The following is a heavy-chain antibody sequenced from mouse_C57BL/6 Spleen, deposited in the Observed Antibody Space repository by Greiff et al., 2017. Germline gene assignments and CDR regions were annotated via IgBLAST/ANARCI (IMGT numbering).Heavy chain of an antibody. Sequence: QVQLQQSGAELVRPGTSVKVSCKASGYAFTNYLIEWVKQRPGQGLEWIGVINPGSGGTNYNEKFKGKATLTADKSASTAYMQLSSLTCENSAVYFCASSGDYGNYVDYWGQGTSVTVSS. J-gene: IGHJ4*01. D-gene: IGHD2-1*01. CDR1: GYAFTNYL. CDR2: INPGSGGT. V-gene: IGHV1-54*01. CDR3: ASSGDYGNYVDY.